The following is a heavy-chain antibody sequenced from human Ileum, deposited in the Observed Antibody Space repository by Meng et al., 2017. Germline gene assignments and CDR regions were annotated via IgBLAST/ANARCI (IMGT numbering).Heavy chain of an antibody. V-gene: IGHV4-61*08. D-gene: IGHD7-27*01. CDR2: AST. Sequence: VQLQGSVPDLVRPAWPLVFLCPFYGDSVSSDGFQWVLARQPPGKGLEWTGYASTNYHPSLKNRVTISLDTTKNQFSLELSSVHAADTAVYYCARDHWGSLDYWGQGILVTVSS. CDR1: GDSVSSDGFQ. J-gene: IGHJ4*02. CDR3: ARDHWGSLDY.